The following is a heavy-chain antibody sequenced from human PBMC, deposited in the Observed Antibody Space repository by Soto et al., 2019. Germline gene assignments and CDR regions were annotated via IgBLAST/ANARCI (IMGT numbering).Heavy chain of an antibody. CDR1: GYTFTSYG. CDR2: ISAYNGNT. Sequence: QVQLVQSGAEVKKPGASVKVSCKASGYTFTSYGISWVRQAPGQGLEWMGWISAYNGNTNYAQKLQGRVTMTTDTSTRTAYMELRSLRSDDPAVYYCARTDILTGYYKFAYYYYYMDVWGKGTTVTVSS. D-gene: IGHD3-9*01. V-gene: IGHV1-18*01. CDR3: ARTDILTGYYKFAYYYYYMDV. J-gene: IGHJ6*03.